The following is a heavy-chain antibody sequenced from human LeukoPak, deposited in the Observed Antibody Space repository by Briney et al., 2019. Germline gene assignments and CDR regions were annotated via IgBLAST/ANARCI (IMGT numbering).Heavy chain of an antibody. V-gene: IGHV1-69*05. CDR3: ARADCSGGSCYSGNWFDP. Sequence: SVKVSCKASGGTFSSYAISWVRQAPGQGLEWMGGIIPIFGTANYAQKFQGRVTITTDGSTSTAYMELSSLRSEDTAVYYCARADCSGGSCYSGNWFDPWGQGTLVTVSS. CDR1: GGTFSSYA. D-gene: IGHD2-15*01. J-gene: IGHJ5*02. CDR2: IIPIFGTA.